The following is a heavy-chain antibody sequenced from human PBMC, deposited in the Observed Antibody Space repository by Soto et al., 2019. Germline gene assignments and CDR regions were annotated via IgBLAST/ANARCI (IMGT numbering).Heavy chain of an antibody. V-gene: IGHV2-5*02. CDR2: IYWDDDK. J-gene: IGHJ4*02. CDR1: GFSLSTSGVG. Sequence: QITLKESGPTLVKPTQTLTLTCTFSGFSLSTSGVGVGWIRQPPGKALEWLALIYWDDDKRYSPSLKSRLTITKHPSKNQVILTMTNMDPVDTGTYCCAHRPGDYFDYWGQGTLVTVSS. CDR3: AHRPGDYFDY.